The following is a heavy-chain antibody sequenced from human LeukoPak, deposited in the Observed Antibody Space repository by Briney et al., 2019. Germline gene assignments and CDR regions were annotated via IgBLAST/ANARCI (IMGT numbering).Heavy chain of an antibody. CDR2: INTDGRII. CDR3: VAGIGDY. J-gene: IGHJ4*02. Sequence: PGGSLRLSCAAYGFIFSTYWMHWVRRAPGKGLVWVSRINTDGRIISYVDSVKGRFTISRDNAKNTVYLQINNLRVEDTALYYCVAGIGDYWGQGSLVTVSS. V-gene: IGHV3-74*03. D-gene: IGHD1-14*01. CDR1: GFIFSTYW.